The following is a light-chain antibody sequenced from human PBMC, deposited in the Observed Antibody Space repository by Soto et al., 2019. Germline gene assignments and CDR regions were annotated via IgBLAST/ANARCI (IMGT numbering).Light chain of an antibody. J-gene: IGKJ1*01. CDR3: QQYDSSWT. Sequence: EIVLTQSPGTLSLSPGERATLSCRASQSFPSNFLAWYQQKPGQAPILLIYCVSRRATGIPDKFSGSGSGTDFTLTISRLEPEDFAVYYWQQYDSSWTFGQGTKGEIK. CDR2: CVS. CDR1: QSFPSNF. V-gene: IGKV3-20*01.